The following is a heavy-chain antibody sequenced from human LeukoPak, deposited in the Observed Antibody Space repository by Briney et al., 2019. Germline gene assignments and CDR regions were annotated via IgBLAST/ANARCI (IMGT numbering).Heavy chain of an antibody. V-gene: IGHV1-18*01. CDR1: GYTFIRYG. CDR3: AKDRGGSGGAAVTGSLGSYYSYGLDV. D-gene: IGHD6-19*01. Sequence: ASGKLSCKASGYTFIRYGLSWVRHAPGQGLGWMGGISVYDGQTNNAQKFKGRVTMTRDTATSTAFMELGSLRSDDTAVYYCAKDRGGSGGAAVTGSLGSYYSYGLDVWGPGTTVTVSS. J-gene: IGHJ6*02. CDR2: ISVYDGQT.